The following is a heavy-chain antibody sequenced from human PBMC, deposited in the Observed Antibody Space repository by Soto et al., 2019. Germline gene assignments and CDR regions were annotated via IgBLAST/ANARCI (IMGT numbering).Heavy chain of an antibody. Sequence: GGSLRLSCAASGFTFSSYAMHWVRQAPGKGLEWVAVISYDGSNKYYADSVKGRFTISRDNSKNTLYLQMNSLRAEDTAVYYCARDGEDVEDIVVVPAAILFRGITTSPNYYYYGMDVWGQGTTVTVSS. D-gene: IGHD2-2*02. V-gene: IGHV3-30-3*01. CDR1: GFTFSSYA. J-gene: IGHJ6*02. CDR3: ARDGEDVEDIVVVPAAILFRGITTSPNYYYYGMDV. CDR2: ISYDGSNK.